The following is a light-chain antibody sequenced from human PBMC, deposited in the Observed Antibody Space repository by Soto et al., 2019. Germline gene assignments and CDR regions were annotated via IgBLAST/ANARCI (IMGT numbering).Light chain of an antibody. J-gene: IGKJ5*01. Sequence: EIVLTQSPGTLSLSPGERATLSCRASQSVSSNLAWYQQKPGQAPRLLIYGASTRATGIPDRFSGNGSGTDFTLTISRLEPEDFAVYYCQQYGSSPITFGQGTRLEIK. CDR1: QSVSSN. CDR2: GAS. CDR3: QQYGSSPIT. V-gene: IGKV3-20*01.